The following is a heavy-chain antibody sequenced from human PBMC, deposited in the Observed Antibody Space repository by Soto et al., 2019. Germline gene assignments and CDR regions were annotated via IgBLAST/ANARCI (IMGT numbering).Heavy chain of an antibody. CDR1: GYTFTSYY. CDR2: INPSGGST. Sequence: ASVKVSCKASGYTFTSYYMHWVRQAPGQGLEWMGIINPSGGSTSYAQKFQGRVTMTRDTSTSTVYMELNSLRAEDTAVYYCARVGYAVTTGGAFDIWGQGTMVTVSS. CDR3: ARVGYAVTTGGAFDI. V-gene: IGHV1-46*01. J-gene: IGHJ3*02. D-gene: IGHD4-17*01.